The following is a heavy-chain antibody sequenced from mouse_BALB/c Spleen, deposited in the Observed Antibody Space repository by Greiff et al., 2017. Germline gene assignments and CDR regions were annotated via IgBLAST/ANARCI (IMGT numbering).Heavy chain of an antibody. CDR1: GYAFTSYN. CDR2: IDTSDSYT. D-gene: IGHD2-10*02. V-gene: IGHV1-69*02. CDR3: AGMYGNYLWFAY. Sequence: QVQLKESGPELVKPGASVKVSCKASGYAFTSYNMYWVKQSHGKSLEWIGAIDTSDSYTSYNQKFKGKATLTVDESSSTAYMQLSSLTSEDSAVYYCAGMYGNYLWFAYWGQGTLVTVSA. J-gene: IGHJ3*01.